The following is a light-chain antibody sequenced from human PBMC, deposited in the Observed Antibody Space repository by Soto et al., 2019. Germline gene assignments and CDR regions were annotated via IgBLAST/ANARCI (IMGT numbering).Light chain of an antibody. CDR3: CSYAGSWTYV. J-gene: IGLJ1*01. CDR1: SSDVGSYHL. V-gene: IGLV2-23*02. Sequence: QSALTQPASVSGSPGQSITISCTGTSSDVGSYHLVSWYQQHPGKAPKLMIYEVSKRPSGVSNRFAGSKSGNTASLTISGLQAEDEADDFCCSYAGSWTYVFGTGTKVTVL. CDR2: EVS.